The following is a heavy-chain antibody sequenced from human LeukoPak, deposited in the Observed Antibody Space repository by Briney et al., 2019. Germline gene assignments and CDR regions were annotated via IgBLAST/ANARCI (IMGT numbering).Heavy chain of an antibody. V-gene: IGHV4-39*01. J-gene: IGHJ6*02. CDR1: GGSISSSSYY. Sequence: PSETLSLTCTVSGGSISSSSYYWGWIRQPPGKGLEWIGSIYYSGSTYYNPSLKSRVTISVDTSKNQFSLKLSSVTAADTAVYYCASEVVVAATPVYLVEYYYYYGMDVWGQGTTVTVSS. CDR2: IYYSGST. CDR3: ASEVVVAATPVYLVEYYYYYGMDV. D-gene: IGHD2-15*01.